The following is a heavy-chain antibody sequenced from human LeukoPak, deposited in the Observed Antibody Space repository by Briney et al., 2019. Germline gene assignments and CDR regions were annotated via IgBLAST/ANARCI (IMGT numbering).Heavy chain of an antibody. D-gene: IGHD1-26*01. CDR1: GFTFSSYS. V-gene: IGHV3-21*06. CDR2: ITSSSSYI. Sequence: GGSLSLSCAASGFTFSSYSMNWVRQAPGKGLEWVSSITSSSSYIYYADPVKGRFTISRDNAKNSLYLQMDSLRVEDTAVYYCARDPYSGNYRAYYYYYMDVWAKGPRSPSP. J-gene: IGHJ6*03. CDR3: ARDPYSGNYRAYYYYYMDV.